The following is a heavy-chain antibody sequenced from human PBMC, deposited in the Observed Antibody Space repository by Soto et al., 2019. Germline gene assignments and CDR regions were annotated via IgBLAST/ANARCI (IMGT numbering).Heavy chain of an antibody. V-gene: IGHV4-59*08. CDR2: IYYSGST. Sequence: PSETLSLTCTVSGGSISSYYWSWIRQPPGKGLEWIGYIYYSGSTNYNPSLKSRVTISVDTSKNQFSLKLSSVTAADTAVYYCARSRVDYDIFTGYHNGGFDYWGQGTLVTVSS. D-gene: IGHD3-9*01. CDR3: ARSRVDYDIFTGYHNGGFDY. J-gene: IGHJ4*02. CDR1: GGSISSYY.